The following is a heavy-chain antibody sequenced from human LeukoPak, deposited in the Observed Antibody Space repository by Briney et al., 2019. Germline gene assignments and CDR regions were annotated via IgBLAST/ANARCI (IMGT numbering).Heavy chain of an antibody. Sequence: GGSLRLSCAASGFTFSSYWMSWVRQAPGKGLEWVANINQDGSEKYYVDSVKGRFTISRDNAKNSVYLQMNSLRAEDTAVYYCARVYCSGGSCYRGDDAFDIWGQGTMVTVSS. CDR2: INQDGSEK. CDR3: ARVYCSGGSCYRGDDAFDI. CDR1: GFTFSSYW. D-gene: IGHD2-15*01. J-gene: IGHJ3*02. V-gene: IGHV3-7*01.